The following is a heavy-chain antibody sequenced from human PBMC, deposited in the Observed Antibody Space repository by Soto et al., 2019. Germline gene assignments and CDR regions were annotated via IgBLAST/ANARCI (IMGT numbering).Heavy chain of an antibody. D-gene: IGHD6-6*01. V-gene: IGHV3-73*01. CDR3: TRDGQLPYYNYNMDV. Sequence: EMQLVESGGGLVQPGGSLKLSCAASGFTFSGSAMHWVRQASGKGLEWVGRITSKANSYATAYAASVKGKFSISRDDSQNTAQLQMNRLKTEDTTVYYCTRDGQLPYYNYNMDVWGKGTTVTVSS. CDR1: GFTFSGSA. J-gene: IGHJ6*03. CDR2: ITSKANSYAT.